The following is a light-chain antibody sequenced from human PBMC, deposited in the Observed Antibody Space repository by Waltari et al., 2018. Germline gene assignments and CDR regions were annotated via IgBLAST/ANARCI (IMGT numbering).Light chain of an antibody. V-gene: IGLV1-44*01. J-gene: IGLJ2*01. CDR1: SSNIGSNT. CDR3: AAWDDSLNGPNVV. CDR2: SNN. Sequence: QSVLTQPPSASGTPGPRVTISCSGSSSNIGSNTVNLYQQLPGTAPKLLIYSNNQRPSGVPDRFSGSKSGTSASLAISGLQSEDEADYYCAAWDDSLNGPNVVFGGGTKLTVL.